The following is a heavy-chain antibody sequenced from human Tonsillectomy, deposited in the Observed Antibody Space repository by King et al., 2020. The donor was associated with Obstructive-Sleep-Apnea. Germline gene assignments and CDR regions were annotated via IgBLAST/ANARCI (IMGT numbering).Heavy chain of an antibody. CDR3: AKASGPDFDY. V-gene: IGHV3-30*02. CDR2: IRYDGSNK. CDR1: GFTFSSYG. Sequence: QVQLVESGGGVVQPGRSLRLSCAASGFTFSSYGMHWVRQAPGKGLEWVAFIRYDGSNKNYADSVKGRFSISRDNSKNMLYLQMSSLRAEDTAVYYCAKASGPDFDYWGQGTPVTVSS. J-gene: IGHJ4*02.